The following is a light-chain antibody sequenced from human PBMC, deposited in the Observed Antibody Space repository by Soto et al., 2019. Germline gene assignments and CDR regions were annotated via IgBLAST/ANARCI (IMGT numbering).Light chain of an antibody. CDR1: SSDVGDNYY. CDR2: GIT. J-gene: IGLJ2*01. V-gene: IGLV2-14*01. Sequence: QSALTQPPSVSGSPGQWITISCSGTSSDVGDNYYVSWYQQHPGKATILLIYGITERPSGVSHRFSGSSSDSTASMTISGLHAEDEADYCCGSDTSSSTLVFGGGTKLTVL. CDR3: GSDTSSSTLV.